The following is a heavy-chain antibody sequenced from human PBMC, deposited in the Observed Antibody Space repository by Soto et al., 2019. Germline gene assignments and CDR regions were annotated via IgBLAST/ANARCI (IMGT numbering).Heavy chain of an antibody. Sequence: SETLSLTCTVSGGSISSGDYYWSWIRQPPGKGLEWIGYIYYSGSTYYNPSLKSRVTISVDTSKNQFSLKLSSVTAADTAVYFCASCPLLPGDFWSGYFHGSFDYCGQGTLVTVSS. D-gene: IGHD3-3*01. V-gene: IGHV4-30-4*01. CDR1: GGSISSGDYY. CDR2: IYYSGST. CDR3: ASCPLLPGDFWSGYFHGSFDY. J-gene: IGHJ4*02.